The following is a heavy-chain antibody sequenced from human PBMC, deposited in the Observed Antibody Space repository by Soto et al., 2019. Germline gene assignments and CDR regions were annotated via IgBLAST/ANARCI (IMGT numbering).Heavy chain of an antibody. Sequence: GGSLRLSCAASGFTFSSYGMHWVRQAPGKGLEWVAVISYDGSNKYYADSVKGRFTISRDNSKNTLYLQMNSLRAEDTAVYYCAKDAGYYGPIGNYGMDVWGQGTTVTVSS. CDR3: AKDAGYYGPIGNYGMDV. CDR2: ISYDGSNK. D-gene: IGHD3-3*01. J-gene: IGHJ6*02. CDR1: GFTFSSYG. V-gene: IGHV3-30*18.